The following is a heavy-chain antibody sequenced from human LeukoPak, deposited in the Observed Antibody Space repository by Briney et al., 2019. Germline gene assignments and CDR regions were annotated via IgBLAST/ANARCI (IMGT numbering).Heavy chain of an antibody. V-gene: IGHV1-18*01. D-gene: IGHD5-18*01. Sequence: ASVKVSCKASGGTFTSNGINWGRQAPAQGLEGIGLVSAYNGKTTYEQKLQDSVTITTETSTSTAYMELRSMRSDDPAVYYCARDGDSGYSYGTSDYWGQGTLVTVSS. J-gene: IGHJ4*02. CDR3: ARDGDSGYSYGTSDY. CDR1: GGTFTSNG. CDR2: VSAYNGKT.